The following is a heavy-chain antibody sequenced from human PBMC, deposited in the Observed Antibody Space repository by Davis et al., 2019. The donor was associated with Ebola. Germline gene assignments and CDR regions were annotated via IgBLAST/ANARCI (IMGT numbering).Heavy chain of an antibody. V-gene: IGHV3-30*19. CDR1: GFTFSSYG. CDR3: ARQLRYFDWPHQGYFDY. J-gene: IGHJ4*02. CDR2: IWYDGSNK. Sequence: GESLKISCAASGFTFSSYGMHWVRQAPGKGLEWVAVIWYDGSNKYYADSVKGRFTISRDNSKNTLNLQMNSLRAEDTAVYYCARQLRYFDWPHQGYFDYWGQGTLVTVSP. D-gene: IGHD3-9*01.